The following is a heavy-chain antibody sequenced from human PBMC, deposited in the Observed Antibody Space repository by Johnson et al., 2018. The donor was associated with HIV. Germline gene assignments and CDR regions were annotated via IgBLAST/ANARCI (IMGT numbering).Heavy chain of an antibody. CDR1: GFTLSSYA. Sequence: QVQLVESGGGVVQPGRSLRLSCTASGFTLSSYAMHWVRQAPGKGLEWVAGISYDGSNKYYADSVKGRFTISRDNSKNTLYLQMNSLRAEDTAVYYCANSPLSPSGSYPHAPDASVWDIWGQGTMVTVSS. D-gene: IGHD1-26*01. CDR2: ISYDGSNK. J-gene: IGHJ3*02. V-gene: IGHV3-30*04. CDR3: ANSPLSPSGSYPHAPDASVWDI.